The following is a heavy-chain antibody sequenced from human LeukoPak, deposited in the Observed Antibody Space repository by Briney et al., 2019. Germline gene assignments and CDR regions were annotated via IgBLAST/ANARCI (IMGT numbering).Heavy chain of an antibody. Sequence: SETLSLTCAVYGGSFSGYYWSWIRQPPGKGLEWIGEINHSGSTNYNPSLKSRVTISVDTSKNQFSLKLSSVTAADTAVYYCARSTHIVVVPAAIMVWFDPWGQGTLVTVSS. J-gene: IGHJ5*02. CDR2: INHSGST. CDR3: ARSTHIVVVPAAIMVWFDP. CDR1: GGSFSGYY. D-gene: IGHD2-2*02. V-gene: IGHV4-34*01.